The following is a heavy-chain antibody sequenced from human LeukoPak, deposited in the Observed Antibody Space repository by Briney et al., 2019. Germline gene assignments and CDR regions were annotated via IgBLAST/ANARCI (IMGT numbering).Heavy chain of an antibody. D-gene: IGHD6-13*01. V-gene: IGHV1-2*02. CDR2: INPNSGGT. CDR3: ARDWVVIGLIAAADQIDY. Sequence: ASVKVSCKASGYTFTGYYMHWVRQAPGQGLEWMGWINPNSGGTNYAQKFQGRVTMTRDTSISTAYMELSRLKSDDTAVYYCARDWVVIGLIAAADQIDYWGQGTLVTVSS. CDR1: GYTFTGYY. J-gene: IGHJ4*02.